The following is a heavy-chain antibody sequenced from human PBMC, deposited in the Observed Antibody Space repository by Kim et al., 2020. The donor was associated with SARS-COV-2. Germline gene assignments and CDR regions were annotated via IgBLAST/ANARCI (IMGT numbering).Heavy chain of an antibody. CDR3: ARPRGSGWYYYFDY. CDR1: GGSISSSSYY. D-gene: IGHD6-19*01. Sequence: SETLSLTCTVSGGSISSSSYYWGWIRQPPGKGLEWIGSIYYSGSTYYNPSLKSRVTISVDTSKNQFSLKLNSVTAADTAVYYCARPRGSGWYYYFDYWGQGTLVTVP. V-gene: IGHV4-39*01. J-gene: IGHJ4*02. CDR2: IYYSGST.